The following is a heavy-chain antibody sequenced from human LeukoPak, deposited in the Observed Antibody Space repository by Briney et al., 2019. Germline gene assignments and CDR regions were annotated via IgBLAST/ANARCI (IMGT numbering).Heavy chain of an antibody. CDR2: IYRTGST. D-gene: IGHD3-10*01. Sequence: SETLSLTCAVSGDSISNNYLWRWVRPFPGKGLEYIGEIYRTGSTNYNPSLKSRVTISVDTSKNQFSLKLSSVTAADTAVYYCARYGSGQPRRWFDPWGQGTLVTVSS. J-gene: IGHJ5*02. CDR3: ARYGSGQPRRWFDP. V-gene: IGHV4-4*02. CDR1: GDSISNNYL.